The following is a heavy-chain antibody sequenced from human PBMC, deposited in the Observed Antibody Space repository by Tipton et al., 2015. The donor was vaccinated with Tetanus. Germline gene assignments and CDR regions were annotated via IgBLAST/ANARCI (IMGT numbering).Heavy chain of an antibody. Sequence: LRLSCTVSGGSVSSAYYWGWIRQPPGKGLEWIGSAYYSGTTKYNPALKSRVTISVDTSKNQFSLRLSSVTAADTAVYYCARLSSSANDAHAFDIWGQGTMVTVSS. D-gene: IGHD3-22*01. CDR3: ARLSSSANDAHAFDI. J-gene: IGHJ3*02. V-gene: IGHV4-39*01. CDR1: GGSVSSAYY. CDR2: AYYSGTT.